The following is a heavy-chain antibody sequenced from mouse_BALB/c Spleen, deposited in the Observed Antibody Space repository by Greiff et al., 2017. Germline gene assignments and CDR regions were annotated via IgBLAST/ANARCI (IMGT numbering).Heavy chain of an antibody. CDR2: IYPGSGST. CDR1: GYNFTSYW. CDR3: AREGNFDY. Sequence: QVQLQQPGAELVKPGTSVKLSCKASGYNFTSYWINWVKLRPGQGLEWIGDIYPGSGSTNYNEKFKSKATLTVDTSSSTAYVQLSSLASEDSALYYCAREGNFDYWGQGTTLTVSS. J-gene: IGHJ2*01. V-gene: IGHV1-55*01.